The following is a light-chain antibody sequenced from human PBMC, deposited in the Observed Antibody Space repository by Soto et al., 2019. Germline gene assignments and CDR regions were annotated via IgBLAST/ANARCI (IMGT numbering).Light chain of an antibody. CDR3: QQYHSYSPYT. J-gene: IGKJ2*01. Sequence: DIQMTQSPSTLSASVGDRVTITCRASQSISSWLAWYQQKPGKAPKLLIYKASSLESGVPSRFSGSGSGTKFTLTTSSLQPDDFATYYCQQYHSYSPYTVGQGTKLEIK. CDR2: KAS. V-gene: IGKV1-5*03. CDR1: QSISSW.